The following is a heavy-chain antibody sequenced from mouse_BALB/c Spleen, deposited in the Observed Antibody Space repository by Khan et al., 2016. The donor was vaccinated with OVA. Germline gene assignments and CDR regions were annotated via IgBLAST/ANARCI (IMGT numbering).Heavy chain of an antibody. CDR1: GYTFTNYW. J-gene: IGHJ2*01. CDR2: IYPGGGYT. D-gene: IGHD3-1*01. Sequence: VKLLESGAELVRPGTSVKMSCKAAGYTFTNYWIGWVKQRPGHGLEWIGDIYPGGGYTNYNEKFKGKATLTADTSSSTAYMQLSSLTSEDSAFYYWARRGAARATWDYFDYWGQGTTLTVSS. CDR3: ARRGAARATWDYFDY. V-gene: IGHV1-63*02.